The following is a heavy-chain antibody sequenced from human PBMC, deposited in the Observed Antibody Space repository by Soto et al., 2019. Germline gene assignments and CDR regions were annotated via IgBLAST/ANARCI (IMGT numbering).Heavy chain of an antibody. CDR2: ISGSGGST. J-gene: IGHJ4*02. CDR3: AKDDGGDYSKGYFDY. CDR1: GFTFRSYA. Sequence: GGSLRLSCAASGFTFRSYAMSWVRQAPGKGLEWVSAISGSGGSTYYADSVMGRFTISRDNTKNMVSLQMNSLRAEDTAVYYCAKDDGGDYSKGYFDYWGQGTLVTVSS. V-gene: IGHV3-23*01. D-gene: IGHD4-17*01.